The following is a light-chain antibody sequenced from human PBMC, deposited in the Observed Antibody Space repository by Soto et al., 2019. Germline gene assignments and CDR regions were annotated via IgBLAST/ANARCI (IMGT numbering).Light chain of an antibody. J-gene: IGKJ1*01. Sequence: DIQRTQSPSTLSASVGDRVTITCRASQSISSWLAWYQQKPGKAPKLLIYKASSLESGVPSRFSGSGSGTEFPLTISSLQPDDFATYYCQQYDSYSWTFGQGTKVEIK. CDR2: KAS. CDR3: QQYDSYSWT. V-gene: IGKV1-5*03. CDR1: QSISSW.